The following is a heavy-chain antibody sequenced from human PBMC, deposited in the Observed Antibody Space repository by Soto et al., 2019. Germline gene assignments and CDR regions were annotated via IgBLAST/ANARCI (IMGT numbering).Heavy chain of an antibody. CDR2: ISGSDDST. CDR3: ASYNYYDSSGYHFYYGMDV. V-gene: IGHV3-23*01. J-gene: IGHJ6*02. Sequence: LRLSCAASGFTFSSYSMSWVRQAPGKGLEWVSVISGSDDSTYYADSVKGRFTISGDNSKNTLYLQMNSLRAEDTAVYYCASYNYYDSSGYHFYYGMDVWGQGTMVTVSS. D-gene: IGHD3-22*01. CDR1: GFTFSSYS.